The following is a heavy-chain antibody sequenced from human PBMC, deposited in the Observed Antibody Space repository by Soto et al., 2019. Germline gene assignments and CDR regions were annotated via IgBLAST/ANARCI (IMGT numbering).Heavy chain of an antibody. V-gene: IGHV4-31*11. CDR1: GGSISSGGYY. J-gene: IGHJ4*02. Sequence: PSETLSLTCAVSGGSISSGGYYWSWIRQHPGKGLEWIGYIYSRVSTNYNPSLKSRVTISVDASKNQFSLRLSSVTAADTAVYFCARNPGNYFDYWGQGALVTVSS. CDR2: IYSRVST. CDR3: ARNPGNYFDY.